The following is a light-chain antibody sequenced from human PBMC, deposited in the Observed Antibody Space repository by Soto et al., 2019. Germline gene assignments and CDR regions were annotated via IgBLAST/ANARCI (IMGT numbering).Light chain of an antibody. J-gene: IGKJ4*01. Sequence: EIVLTQSPATLSLSPGERATLSCRASQSVSSYLAWYQQKPGQAPRLLIYDASNRATGIPARFSGSGSGTDFTLTISGLEPEDFAGYYCQQRSNGPPALTVGGGTKVEIK. V-gene: IGKV3-11*01. CDR3: QQRSNGPPALT. CDR1: QSVSSY. CDR2: DAS.